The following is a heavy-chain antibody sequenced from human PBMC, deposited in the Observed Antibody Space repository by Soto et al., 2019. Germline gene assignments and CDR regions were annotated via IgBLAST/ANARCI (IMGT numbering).Heavy chain of an antibody. CDR3: ARVPPSYCSSTSCYRASYNWFDP. D-gene: IGHD2-2*02. CDR2: ISAYNGNK. J-gene: IGHJ5*02. V-gene: IGHV1-18*01. CDR1: GYTFTSYG. Sequence: ASVKVSCKASGYTFTSYGISWVRQAPGQGLGWMGWISAYNGNKNYAQKLQGRVTMTTDTSTSTAYIELRSLRTDDTAVYYCARVPPSYCSSTSCYRASYNWFDPWGQGTLVTVSS.